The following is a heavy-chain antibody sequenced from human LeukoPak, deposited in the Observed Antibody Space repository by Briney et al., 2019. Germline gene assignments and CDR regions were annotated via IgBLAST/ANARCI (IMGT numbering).Heavy chain of an antibody. CDR1: GGSISSYY. Sequence: PSETLSLTCTVSGGSISSYYWSWIRQPPGKGLEWIGYIYYSGSTNYNPSLKSRVTISVDTSKNQFSLRLSSVTAADTAVYYCARAIPYNWFDPWGQGILVTVSS. CDR2: IYYSGST. J-gene: IGHJ5*02. V-gene: IGHV4-59*01. CDR3: ARAIPYNWFDP.